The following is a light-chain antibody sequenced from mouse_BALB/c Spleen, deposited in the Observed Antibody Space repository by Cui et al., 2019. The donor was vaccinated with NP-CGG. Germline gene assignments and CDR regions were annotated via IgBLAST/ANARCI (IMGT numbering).Light chain of an antibody. CDR2: GTN. V-gene: IGLV1*01. Sequence: QAVVTQESELPTSPGETVTLTCRSSTGTVTTSNYANWVQEKPDHLFTGLIGGTNNRAPGVPARFSGSLIGDKAALTITGAQTEDEAIYFCALWYSNHWVFGGGTKLTVL. J-gene: IGLJ1*01. CDR3: ALWYSNHWV. CDR1: TGTVTTSNY.